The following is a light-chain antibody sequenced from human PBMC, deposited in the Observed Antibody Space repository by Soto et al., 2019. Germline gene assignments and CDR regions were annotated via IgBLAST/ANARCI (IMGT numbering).Light chain of an antibody. Sequence: DTQMTQSPSSLSASVGDRVTITCRASQSISSYLNWYQQKPGKAPELLIYAASSLQSGVPSRFSGSGSGRDFTLTISSLQPEDFATYYCQQSYSTPRTTFGGGTKVEIK. CDR1: QSISSY. CDR2: AAS. J-gene: IGKJ4*01. V-gene: IGKV1-39*01. CDR3: QQSYSTPRTT.